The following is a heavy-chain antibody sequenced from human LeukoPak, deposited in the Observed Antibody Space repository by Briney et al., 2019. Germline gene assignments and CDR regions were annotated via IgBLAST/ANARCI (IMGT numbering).Heavy chain of an antibody. CDR3: AKDLRGYSYGGFDY. Sequence: PGGSLRLSCAASGFTFSTYWMHWVRQAPGKGLVWVSRINSDGSSTSYADSVKGRFTISRDNAKNTLYLQMNSLRAEDTAVYYCAKDLRGYSYGGFDYWGQGTLVTVSS. CDR1: GFTFSTYW. D-gene: IGHD5-18*01. V-gene: IGHV3-74*01. CDR2: INSDGSST. J-gene: IGHJ4*02.